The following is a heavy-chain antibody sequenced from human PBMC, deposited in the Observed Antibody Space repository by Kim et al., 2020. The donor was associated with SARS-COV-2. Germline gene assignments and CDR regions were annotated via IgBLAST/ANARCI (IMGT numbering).Heavy chain of an antibody. Sequence: ASVKVSCKASGYTFTSYAMHWVRQAPGQRLEWMGWINAGNGNTKYSQKFQGRVTITRDTSASTAYMELSSLRSEDTAVYYCAREPGSGVRGVKVHNWFDPCGKGTLITVSS. CDR3: AREPGSGVRGVKVHNWFDP. CDR2: INAGNGNT. J-gene: IGHJ5*02. V-gene: IGHV1-3*01. D-gene: IGHD3-10*02. CDR1: GYTFTSYA.